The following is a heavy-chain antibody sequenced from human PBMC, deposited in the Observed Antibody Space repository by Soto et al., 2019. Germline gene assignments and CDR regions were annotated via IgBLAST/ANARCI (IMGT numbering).Heavy chain of an antibody. CDR1: GGTFSSYA. CDR3: ARYPQQLERPGGWFDP. Sequence: QVQLVQSGAEVKKPGSSVKVSCKASGGTFSSYAISWVRQAPGQGLEWMGGIIPIFGTPNYAQKFQGRVTITADESTSTAYMELSSLRSEDTAVYYCARYPQQLERPGGWFDPWGQGTLVTVSS. V-gene: IGHV1-69*01. CDR2: IIPIFGTP. D-gene: IGHD1-1*01. J-gene: IGHJ5*02.